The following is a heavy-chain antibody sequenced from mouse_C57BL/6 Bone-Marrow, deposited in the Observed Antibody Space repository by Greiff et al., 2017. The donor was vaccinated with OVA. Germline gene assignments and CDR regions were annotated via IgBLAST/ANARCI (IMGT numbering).Heavy chain of an antibody. Sequence: QVQLQQSGPELVKPGASVKLSCKASGYTFTSYDINWVKQRPGQGLEWIGWIYPRDGSTKYNEKFKGKATLTVDTSSSTAYMELHSLTSEDSAVYFCARSEIYYYGSPSWFAYWGQGTLVTVSA. J-gene: IGHJ3*01. D-gene: IGHD1-1*01. CDR1: GYTFTSYD. CDR2: IYPRDGST. V-gene: IGHV1-85*01. CDR3: ARSEIYYYGSPSWFAY.